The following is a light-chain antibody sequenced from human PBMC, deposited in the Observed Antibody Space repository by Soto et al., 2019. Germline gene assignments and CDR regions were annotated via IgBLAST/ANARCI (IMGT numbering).Light chain of an antibody. CDR3: QQRRNWPQT. CDR1: QTISNY. J-gene: IGKJ1*01. Sequence: DILLAQSPATLSLSPGERATLSCRASQTISNYLAWYQQKPGQAPRLLIYDASNRAAGIPARFSGRGSGADFTLTISSLEPEDFAVYCCQQRRNWPQTFGQGTRVELK. V-gene: IGKV3-11*01. CDR2: DAS.